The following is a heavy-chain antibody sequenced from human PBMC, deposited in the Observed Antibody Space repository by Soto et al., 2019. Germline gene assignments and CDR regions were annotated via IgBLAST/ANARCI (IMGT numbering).Heavy chain of an antibody. CDR2: FIPMFGTA. CDR1: GGTFKSYA. J-gene: IGHJ6*02. CDR3: ARSLTVSSVVLHYSYAMDV. Sequence: QVQLVQSGAEVKKPGSSVKVSCKVSGGTFKSYAISWLRQAPGQGLEWMGGFIPMFGTASYAQKFQGRVTITADDSTITTYMELSSLRYEDTAIFYCARSLTVSSVVLHYSYAMDVWGQGTPVTISS. D-gene: IGHD2-21*01. V-gene: IGHV1-69*01.